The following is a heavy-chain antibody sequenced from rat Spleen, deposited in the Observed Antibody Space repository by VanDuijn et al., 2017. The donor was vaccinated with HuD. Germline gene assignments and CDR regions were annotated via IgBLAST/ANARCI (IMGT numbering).Heavy chain of an antibody. D-gene: IGHD1-12*03. CDR1: GFSLISYA. J-gene: IGHJ3*01. V-gene: IGHV2-13*01. CDR3: TRSWGYYYDGSPQWFAY. Sequence: QVQLKEAGPGLVQPSQTLSLTCTVSGFSLISYAVNWVRQPPGKGLEGMGGIWGDGSTNYNSALKSRLSISRDTSKSQVFLKMNSLQTDDTAIYFCTRSWGYYYDGSPQWFAYWGQGTLVTVSS. CDR2: IWGDGST.